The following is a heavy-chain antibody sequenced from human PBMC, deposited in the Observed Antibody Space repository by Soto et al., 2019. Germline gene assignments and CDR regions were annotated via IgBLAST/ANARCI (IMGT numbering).Heavy chain of an antibody. Sequence: QVQLQQWGAGLLKPSETLSLTCAVYGGSFSGYYWSWIRQPPGKGLEWIGEINHSGSTNYNPSLKSRVTISVDTSKNQVSLKLSSVTAADTAVYYCARCHGDYYFDYWGQGTLVTVSS. J-gene: IGHJ4*02. CDR3: ARCHGDYYFDY. CDR2: INHSGST. D-gene: IGHD4-17*01. CDR1: GGSFSGYY. V-gene: IGHV4-34*01.